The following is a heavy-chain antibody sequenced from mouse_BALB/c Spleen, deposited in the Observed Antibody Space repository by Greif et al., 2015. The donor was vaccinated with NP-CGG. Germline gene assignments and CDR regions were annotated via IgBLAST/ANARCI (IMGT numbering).Heavy chain of an antibody. V-gene: IGHV1-7*01. J-gene: IGHJ4*01. Sequence: VQVVESGAELAKPGASVKMSCKASGYTFTSYWMHWVKQRPGQGLEWIGYINPSTGYTEYNQKFKDKATLTADKSSSTAYMQLSSLTSEDSAVYYCASSYYYGSSYYAMDYWGQGTSVTVSS. CDR2: INPSTGYT. D-gene: IGHD1-1*01. CDR3: ASSYYYGSSYYAMDY. CDR1: GYTFTSYW.